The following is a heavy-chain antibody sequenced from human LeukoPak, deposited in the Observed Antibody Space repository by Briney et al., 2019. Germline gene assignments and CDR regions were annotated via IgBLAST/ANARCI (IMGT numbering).Heavy chain of an antibody. CDR2: VYYSGST. Sequence: SETLSLTCTVSGGSISSYYWSWIRQPPGKGLEWIGYVYYSGSTNYNPSLKSRVTISVDTYKNQFSLKLRSVTAADTAVYYCAREGFDPWGQGTLVTVSS. CDR1: GGSISSYY. V-gene: IGHV4-59*12. J-gene: IGHJ5*02. CDR3: AREGFDP.